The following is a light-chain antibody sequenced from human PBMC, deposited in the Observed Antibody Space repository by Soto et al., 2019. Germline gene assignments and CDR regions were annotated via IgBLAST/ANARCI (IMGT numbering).Light chain of an antibody. CDR1: QSISGW. V-gene: IGKV1-5*03. J-gene: IGKJ2*03. CDR3: QHLRTYPFS. CDR2: KAS. Sequence: DIQMTQSPSTLSASVGDRVTITCRASQSISGWLAWYQQKPGKAPNLLIYKASSLQSAVPSRFSGSGSGTEFTLTISSLQPDDFATYYCQHLRTYPFSFGQGTKLDIK.